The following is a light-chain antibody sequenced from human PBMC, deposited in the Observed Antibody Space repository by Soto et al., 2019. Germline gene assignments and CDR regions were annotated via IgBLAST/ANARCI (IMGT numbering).Light chain of an antibody. CDR2: EAS. V-gene: IGLV2-23*01. J-gene: IGLJ1*01. CDR3: CSYAGDKTYV. Sequence: QSVLTQPASVSGSPGQSITISCTVTGSDVRTYNLVSWYQQHPGKVPKLIIYEASKRPSGVSNRFSGSQPGNTASLTVSGLQAEDEADYYCCSYAGDKTYVCGSGTKVTVL. CDR1: GSDVRTYNL.